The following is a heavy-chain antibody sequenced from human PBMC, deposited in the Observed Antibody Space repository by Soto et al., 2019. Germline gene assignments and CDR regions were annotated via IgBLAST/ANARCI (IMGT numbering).Heavy chain of an antibody. CDR1: GFTFSSYG. CDR2: ISYDGSNK. Sequence: VGSLRLSCAASGFTFSSYGMHWVRQAPGKGLEWVAVISYDGSNKYYADSVKGRFTISRDNSKNTLYLQMNSLRAEDTAVYYCAGDITRFDYWGQGTLVTVSS. V-gene: IGHV3-30*03. D-gene: IGHD3-16*01. CDR3: AGDITRFDY. J-gene: IGHJ4*02.